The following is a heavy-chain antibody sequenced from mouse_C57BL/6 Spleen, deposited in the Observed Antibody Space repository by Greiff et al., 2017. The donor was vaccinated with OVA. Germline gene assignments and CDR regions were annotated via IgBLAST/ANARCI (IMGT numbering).Heavy chain of an antibody. CDR1: GFNIKDYY. D-gene: IGHD2-1*01. CDR3: ALYYGNLAWFAY. V-gene: IGHV14-2*01. J-gene: IGHJ3*01. CDR2: IDPEDGET. Sequence: VQLKESGAELVKPGASVKLSCTASGFNIKDYYMHWVKQRTEQGLEWIGRIDPEDGETKYAPKFQGKATITADTSSNTAYLQLSSLTSEDTAVYYCALYYGNLAWFAYWGQGTLVTVSA.